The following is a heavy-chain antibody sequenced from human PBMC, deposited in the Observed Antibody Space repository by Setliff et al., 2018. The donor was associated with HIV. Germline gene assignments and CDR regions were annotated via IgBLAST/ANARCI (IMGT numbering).Heavy chain of an antibody. CDR3: ARDPPGYGDSKDY. D-gene: IGHD4-17*01. CDR1: GGSVDSGSYY. J-gene: IGHJ4*02. V-gene: IGHV4-61*01. Sequence: KTSETLSLTRSVSGGSVDSGSYYWSWIRQSPGKGLEWLGYIYYSGSTTYNPSLRSRVTISIDTSKNQFSLNLRSVTAADTAVYYCARDPPGYGDSKDYWGQGKLVTVSS. CDR2: IYYSGST.